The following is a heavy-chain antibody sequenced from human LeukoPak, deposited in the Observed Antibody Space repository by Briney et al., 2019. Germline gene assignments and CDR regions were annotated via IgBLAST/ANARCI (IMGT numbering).Heavy chain of an antibody. CDR1: GGSISSYY. CDR2: IFYSGST. D-gene: IGHD1-26*01. Sequence: SETLSLTCTVSGGSISSYYWSWIRQPPGKGLKWIGCIFYSGSTNYNPSLKSRLTISVDTSKNQFSLKLSSVTAADTAVYYCAREGGSYYDSFDYWGQGTLVTVSS. J-gene: IGHJ4*02. V-gene: IGHV4-59*01. CDR3: AREGGSYYDSFDY.